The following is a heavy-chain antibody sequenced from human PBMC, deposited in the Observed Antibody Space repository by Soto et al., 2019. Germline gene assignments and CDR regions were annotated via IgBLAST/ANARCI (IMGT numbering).Heavy chain of an antibody. CDR3: ARMADFWSRPGELVP. D-gene: IGHD3-3*01. V-gene: IGHV4-39*01. CDR2: VYYNGFT. J-gene: IGHJ5*02. Sequence: QLQLRESGPGLVKPSETLSLTCTVSGGSISSSNYYWAWIRQSPGEGMEWIGSVYYNGFTYYNPSIKSRVSISVDTSKDQFAVKLTSVTAADTADYYCARMADFWSRPGELVPWGHGTLVTVCS. CDR1: GGSISSSNYY.